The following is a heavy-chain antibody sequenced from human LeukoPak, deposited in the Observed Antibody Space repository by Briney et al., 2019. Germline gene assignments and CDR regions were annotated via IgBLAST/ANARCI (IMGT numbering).Heavy chain of an antibody. Sequence: GASLKVSCTASGYTFTSYDINWVRQATGQGLEWMGWMNPSSGNSGLALKFQGRLTMTRNPSINTASMELRSLRSEDTAIYYCARGFDLSIPHRGLDVWGNGTTVIVSS. J-gene: IGHJ6*04. CDR1: GYTFTSYD. CDR2: MNPSSGNS. V-gene: IGHV1-8*01. D-gene: IGHD2-21*01. CDR3: ARGFDLSIPHRGLDV.